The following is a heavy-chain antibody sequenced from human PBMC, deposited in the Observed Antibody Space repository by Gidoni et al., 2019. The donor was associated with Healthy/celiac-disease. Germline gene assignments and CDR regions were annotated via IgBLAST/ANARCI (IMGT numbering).Heavy chain of an antibody. J-gene: IGHJ4*02. CDR3: ARTSRAGMVYAPHADY. V-gene: IGHV3-11*01. Sequence: QGQLVESGGGVVKPGGSLRLACAASGFTFSDSYMSWIRQAPGKGLEWVSYISSSGSTISYADSVKGRFTISRDNAKNSLYLQMNSLRAEDTAVYYCARTSRAGMVYAPHADYWGQGTLVTVSS. CDR1: GFTFSDSY. D-gene: IGHD2-8*01. CDR2: ISSSGSTI.